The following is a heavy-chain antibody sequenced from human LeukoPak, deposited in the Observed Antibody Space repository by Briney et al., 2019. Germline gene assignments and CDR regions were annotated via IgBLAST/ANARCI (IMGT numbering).Heavy chain of an antibody. CDR3: ARDCRQWLVPSNWFDP. V-gene: IGHV3-30*04. J-gene: IGHJ5*02. CDR2: ISYDGSNK. D-gene: IGHD6-19*01. CDR1: GFTFSSYA. Sequence: GGSLRLSWAASGFTFSSYAMHWVRQAPGKGLEWVAVISYDGSNKYYADSVKGRFTISRDNSKNTLYLQMNSLRAEDTAVYYCARDCRQWLVPSNWFDPWGQGTLVTVSS.